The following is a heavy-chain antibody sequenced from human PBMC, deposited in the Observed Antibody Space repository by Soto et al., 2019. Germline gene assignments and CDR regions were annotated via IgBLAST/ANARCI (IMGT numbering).Heavy chain of an antibody. CDR2: ARNQANNFRA. V-gene: IGHV3-72*01. D-gene: IGHD2-15*01. J-gene: IGHJ4*02. CDR1: GFPFNLHY. Sequence: GGSLRLSCAASGFPFNLHYMDWVRQAPGKGLEWLGRARNQANNFRADYAASLKGRFTISRDDSKNSLYVQMNSLKTEDTAVYYCARGAYCSGASCAGFDYWGQGTLVTVSS. CDR3: ARGAYCSGASCAGFDY.